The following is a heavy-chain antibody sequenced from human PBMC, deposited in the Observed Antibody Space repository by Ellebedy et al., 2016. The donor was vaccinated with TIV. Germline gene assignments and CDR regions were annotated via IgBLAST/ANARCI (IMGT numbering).Heavy chain of an antibody. D-gene: IGHD2-2*01. CDR1: GYMFSDYG. J-gene: IGHJ3*01. Sequence: ASVKVSCXASGYMFSDYGVTWVRQAPGQGFERMGWISIYNENTNYAAKFQGRVTMTTDRSTSTAYMELRSLGSDDTAVYYCARLPCGSTSCGGAAYDFWGQGTAVTVSS. V-gene: IGHV1-18*01. CDR3: ARLPCGSTSCGGAAYDF. CDR2: ISIYNENT.